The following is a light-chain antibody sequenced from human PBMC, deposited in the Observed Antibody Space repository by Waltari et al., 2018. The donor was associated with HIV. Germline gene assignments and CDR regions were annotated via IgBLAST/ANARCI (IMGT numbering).Light chain of an antibody. V-gene: IGKV1-12*01. Sequence: DIQMTQSPSSVSASVGDRVTTTCRASQDINIYLAWYQQKPGKAPNLLMYTASSLERGVPSRFRGSGSGTEFTLTITNLQPEDIANYFCQQTSSLPLTFGGGTKVEIK. J-gene: IGKJ4*01. CDR1: QDINIY. CDR2: TAS. CDR3: QQTSSLPLT.